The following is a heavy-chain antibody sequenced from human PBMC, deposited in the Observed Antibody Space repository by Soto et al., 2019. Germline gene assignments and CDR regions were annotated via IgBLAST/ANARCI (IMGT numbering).Heavy chain of an antibody. CDR3: ARSGYSYGSYFDY. V-gene: IGHV5-51*01. CDR2: IQPGDSET. CDR1: GYTFTNYW. D-gene: IGHD5-18*01. Sequence: GESLKISCQTSGYTFTNYWIGWVRQMPGKGLEWMGIIQPGDSETRYSPSFQGQVTISADKSISTAYLQWSSLKASDTAMYYCARSGYSYGSYFDYWGQGTLVTVSS. J-gene: IGHJ4*02.